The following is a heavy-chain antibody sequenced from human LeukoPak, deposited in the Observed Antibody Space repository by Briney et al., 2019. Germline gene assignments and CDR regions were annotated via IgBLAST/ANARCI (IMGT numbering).Heavy chain of an antibody. CDR1: GGTFSSYA. D-gene: IGHD2-2*01. CDR3: ARGSNIVVVPAANDWFDP. Sequence: SVKVSCKASGGTFSSYAISWVRQAPGQGLEWMGRIIPILGIANYAQKFQGRVTITADKSTSTAYMELSSLRSEDTAVYYCARGSNIVVVPAANDWFDPWGRGTLVTVSS. J-gene: IGHJ5*02. CDR2: IIPILGIA. V-gene: IGHV1-69*04.